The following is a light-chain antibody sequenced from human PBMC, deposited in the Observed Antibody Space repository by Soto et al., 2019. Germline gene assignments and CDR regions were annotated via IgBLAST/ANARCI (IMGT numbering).Light chain of an antibody. V-gene: IGLV2-8*01. J-gene: IGLJ1*01. CDR2: EVV. CDR3: KSYAGSNTNV. CDR1: KSDIGVYDF. Sequence: QSVLTQPPSASGSPGQSVTISCTGTKSDIGVYDFVSWYQHHPGKAPRLIIYEVVQRPSGVPDRFSGSKSGNTASLTVSGLQDADEADYFCKSYAGSNTNVFGSGTKLTVL.